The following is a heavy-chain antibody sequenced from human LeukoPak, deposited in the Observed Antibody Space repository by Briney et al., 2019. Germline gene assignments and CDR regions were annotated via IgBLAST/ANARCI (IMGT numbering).Heavy chain of an antibody. V-gene: IGHV3-21*01. CDR1: GFTFSSYS. CDR3: ARAGMITFGGVIVYWFDP. CDR2: ISSSSSYI. J-gene: IGHJ5*02. D-gene: IGHD3-16*02. Sequence: GGSQRLSCAASGFTFSSYSMNWVRQAPGKGLEWVSSISSSSSYIYYADSVKGRFTISRDNAKNSLYLQMNSLRAEDTAVYYCARAGMITFGGVIVYWFDPWGQGTLVTVSS.